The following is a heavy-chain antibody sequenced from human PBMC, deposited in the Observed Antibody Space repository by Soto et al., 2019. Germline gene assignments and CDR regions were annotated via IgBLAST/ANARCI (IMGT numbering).Heavy chain of an antibody. D-gene: IGHD4-4*01. J-gene: IGHJ6*02. Sequence: PSETLSLTCTVSGGSISSGGYYWSWIRQHPGKGLEWIGYIYYSGSTYYNPSLKSRVTISVDTSKNQFSLKLSSVTAADTAVYYCARDRLATVTTGYYYYGMDVWGQGTTVTVSS. V-gene: IGHV4-31*03. CDR1: GGSISSGGYY. CDR2: IYYSGST. CDR3: ARDRLATVTTGYYYYGMDV.